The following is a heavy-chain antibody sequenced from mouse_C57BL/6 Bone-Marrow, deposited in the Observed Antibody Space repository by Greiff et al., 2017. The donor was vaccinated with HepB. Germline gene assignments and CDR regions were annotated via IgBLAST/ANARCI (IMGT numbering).Heavy chain of an antibody. Sequence: VHVKQSGPELVKPGASVKISCKASGYSFTDYNMNWVKQSNGKSLEWIGVINPNYGTTSYNQKFKGKATLTVDQSSSTAYMQLNSLTSADSAVYYCARSPYLAGLDYFDYWCQGTTLTVSS. CDR3: ARSPYLAGLDYFDY. D-gene: IGHD5-5*01. J-gene: IGHJ2*01. CDR2: INPNYGTT. V-gene: IGHV1-39*01. CDR1: GYSFTDYN.